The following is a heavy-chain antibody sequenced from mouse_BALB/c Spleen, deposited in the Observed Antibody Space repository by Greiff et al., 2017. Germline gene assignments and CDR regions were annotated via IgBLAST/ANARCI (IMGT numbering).Heavy chain of an antibody. CDR1: GFTFSNYW. CDR2: IRLKSNNYAT. Sequence: EVQVVESGGGLVQPGGSMKLSCVASGFTFSNYWMNWVRQSPEKGLEWVAEIRLKSNNYATHYAESVKGRFTISRDDSKSSVYLQMNNLRAEDTGIYYCTRTGPFAYWGQGTLVTVSA. J-gene: IGHJ3*01. V-gene: IGHV6-6*02. D-gene: IGHD4-1*01. CDR3: TRTGPFAY.